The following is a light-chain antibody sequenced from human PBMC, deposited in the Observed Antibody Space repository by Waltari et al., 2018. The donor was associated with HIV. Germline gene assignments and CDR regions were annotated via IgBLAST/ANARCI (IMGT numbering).Light chain of an antibody. CDR2: EDN. CDR3: FAYAGGLE. V-gene: IGLV2-23*01. CDR1: SSDTGHYNI. Sequence: QSDLTQPASVSGSPGQSITISCTGTSSDTGHYNIVSWYQLYPGKAPKHINYEDNKRPSGVSNRFSGSKSADTASLTISGLQAEDEADYYCFAYAGGLEFGGGTKLTVL. J-gene: IGLJ2*01.